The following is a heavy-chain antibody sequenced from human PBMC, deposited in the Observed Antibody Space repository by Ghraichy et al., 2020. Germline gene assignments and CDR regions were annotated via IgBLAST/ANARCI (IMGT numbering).Heavy chain of an antibody. CDR3: AKGIRRHFGSGSYVPDS. J-gene: IGHJ5*02. CDR2: ISGGGGNT. V-gene: IGHV3-23*01. D-gene: IGHD3-10*01. CDR1: GFNFSHFS. Sequence: LSLTCAASGFNFSHFSMNWVRQTPGKGLQWVSSISGGGGNTFYADFVKGRFTLSRDNSRSTVYLQMNSLRPEDTAIYFCAKGIRRHFGSGSYVPDSWGQGVLVTVSS.